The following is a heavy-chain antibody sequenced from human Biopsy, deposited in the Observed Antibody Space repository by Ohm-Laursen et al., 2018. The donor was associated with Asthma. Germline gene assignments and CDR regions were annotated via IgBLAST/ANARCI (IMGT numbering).Heavy chain of an antibody. CDR3: ARCQVGYSSGWSLLLKKIYYSGMDV. J-gene: IGHJ6*02. V-gene: IGHV1-69*13. D-gene: IGHD6-19*01. Sequence: VKISCKAPGGTFSNFAISWARQAPGQGLEWLGGIMTVFGTTNYAQKFQGRVTITADESTSTAYMEVTSLRSEDTAIYYCARCQVGYSSGWSLLLKKIYYSGMDVWGQGTAVTVSS. CDR1: GGTFSNFA. CDR2: IMTVFGTT.